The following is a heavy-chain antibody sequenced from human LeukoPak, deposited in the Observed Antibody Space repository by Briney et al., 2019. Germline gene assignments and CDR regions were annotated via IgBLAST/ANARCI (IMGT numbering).Heavy chain of an antibody. V-gene: IGHV3-33*01. CDR3: ARGVPAAISWCDP. J-gene: IGHJ5*02. CDR1: GFTFSSYG. CDR2: IWYDGSNK. Sequence: GGSLRLSCAASGFTFSSYGMHWVRQAPGKGLEWVAVIWYDGSNKYYADSVKGRFTISRDNSKNTLYLQMNSLRAEDTAVYYCARGVPAAISWCDPWGQGTLVTVSS. D-gene: IGHD2-2*02.